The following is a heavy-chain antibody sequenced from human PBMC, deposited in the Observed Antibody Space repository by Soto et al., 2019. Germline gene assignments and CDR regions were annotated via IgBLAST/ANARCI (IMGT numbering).Heavy chain of an antibody. Sequence: SGSLSLTCAVSGGSFSPYCWTWIRQSPGKGLEWIGEICHTGTTTYIPSLRSRIIISLDTSKNQFSLSLSSVTAADTAVYFCARVQVRRGNGSGYLNGFDIWGQGTLVTVSS. CDR1: GGSFSPYC. J-gene: IGHJ3*02. CDR3: ARVQVRRGNGSGYLNGFDI. CDR2: ICHTGTT. D-gene: IGHD3-22*01. V-gene: IGHV4-34*01.